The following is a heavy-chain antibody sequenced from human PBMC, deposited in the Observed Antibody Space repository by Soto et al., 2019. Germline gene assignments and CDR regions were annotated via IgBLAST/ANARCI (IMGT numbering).Heavy chain of an antibody. CDR3: ARCAGHTSRHFDY. Sequence: VQLVESGGDLVQPGGSLRLSCAASAFTFSSYNMNWVRQAPGKGLEWISYINSGSSTIYYADSVKGRFTISRDNAKNSLYLQMNSLRAEDTAVYYCARCAGHTSRHFDYWGQGNLVTVSS. D-gene: IGHD6-6*01. CDR1: AFTFSSYN. V-gene: IGHV3-48*01. CDR2: INSGSSTI. J-gene: IGHJ4*02.